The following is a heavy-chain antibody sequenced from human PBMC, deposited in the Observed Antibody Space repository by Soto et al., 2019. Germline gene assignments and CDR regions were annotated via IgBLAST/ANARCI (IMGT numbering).Heavy chain of an antibody. V-gene: IGHV1-46*01. CDR2: INPSGGST. CDR3: ARAHYYGSGSYYLPYYYGMDG. CDR1: GYTFTSYY. Sequence: ASVKVSCKASGYTFTSYYMHWVRQAPGQGLEWMGIINPSGGSTSYAQKFQGRVTMTRDTSTSTVYMELSSLRSEDTAVYYCARAHYYGSGSYYLPYYYGMDGWGQGTTVTVSS. D-gene: IGHD3-10*01. J-gene: IGHJ6*02.